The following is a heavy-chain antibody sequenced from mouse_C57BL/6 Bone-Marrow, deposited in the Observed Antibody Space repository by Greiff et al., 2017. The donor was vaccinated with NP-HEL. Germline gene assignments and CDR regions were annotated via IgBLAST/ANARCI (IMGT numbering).Heavy chain of an antibody. Sequence: EVQLQQSGPELVKPGASVKIPCKASGYTFTDYNMDWVKQSHGKSLEWIGDINPNNGGTIYNQKFKGKATLTVDKSSSTAYMELRSLTSEDTAVYDCARRAYGSSSYWYFEVWGTGTTVTVSS. D-gene: IGHD1-1*01. CDR1: GYTFTDYN. V-gene: IGHV1-18*01. CDR3: ARRAYGSSSYWYFEV. CDR2: INPNNGGT. J-gene: IGHJ1*03.